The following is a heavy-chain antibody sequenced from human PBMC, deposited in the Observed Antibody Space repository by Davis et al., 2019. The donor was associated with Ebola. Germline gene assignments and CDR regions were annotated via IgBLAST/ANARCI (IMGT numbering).Heavy chain of an antibody. D-gene: IGHD6-19*01. J-gene: IGHJ6*04. CDR1: GSTFRNHW. V-gene: IGHV3-74*03. CDR2: INGEGNYI. CDR3: ARDRGIAVAGWSYYGMDV. Sequence: HTGGSLRLSCVASGSTFRNHWMHWVRQVPGKGPVWVSRINGEGNYIEYADSVKGRFTISRDNSKNTLYLQMNSLRAEDTAVYYCARDRGIAVAGWSYYGMDVWGKGTTVTVSS.